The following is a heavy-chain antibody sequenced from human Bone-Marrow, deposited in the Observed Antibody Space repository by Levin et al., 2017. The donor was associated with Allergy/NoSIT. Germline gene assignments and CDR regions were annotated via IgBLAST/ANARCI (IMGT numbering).Heavy chain of an antibody. J-gene: IGHJ4*02. CDR1: DGSVSSSYW. D-gene: IGHD1-20*01. CDR2: ISTNGAT. V-gene: IGHV4-4*02. Sequence: KASETLSLTCAVSDGSVSSSYWWTWVRQAPGKGLEWIGEISTNGATNYSPSLRSRLRISIDKSKNHLSLSLTSMTAADTAVYYCASGGYNWKPLNSWGPGTLVAVSS. CDR3: ASGGYNWKPLNS.